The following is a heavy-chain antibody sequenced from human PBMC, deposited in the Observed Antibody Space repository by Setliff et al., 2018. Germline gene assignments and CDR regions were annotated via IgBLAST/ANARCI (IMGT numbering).Heavy chain of an antibody. V-gene: IGHV4-61*02. D-gene: IGHD2-15*01. CDR2: VYSSGNT. J-gene: IGHJ3*02. CDR1: GGSISSGDVY. CDR3: ARAYCSGVTCYEGTFDI. Sequence: PLSLTCTVSGGSISSGDVYWSWIRQPAGKGLEWIGRVYSSGNTNYNPSLESRVTISVDTSKNQFSLKLNSVTAADTAVYYCARAYCSGVTCYEGTFDIWGQGTMVTVSS.